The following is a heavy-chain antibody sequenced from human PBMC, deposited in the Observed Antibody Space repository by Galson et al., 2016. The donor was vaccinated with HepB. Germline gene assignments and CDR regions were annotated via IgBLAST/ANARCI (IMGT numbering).Heavy chain of an antibody. D-gene: IGHD6-6*01. V-gene: IGHV3-23*01. CDR1: GFTFASYA. CDR2: ISGSGGDT. Sequence: SLRLSCAASGFTFASYAMSWVRQAPGKGLERVSSISGSGGDTFYADSMKGRFTISRDNSKKTLYLQMNSLRAEGTAVYYCARSKAARLDFEIWGQGTLVTVSS. J-gene: IGHJ3*02. CDR3: ARSKAARLDFEI.